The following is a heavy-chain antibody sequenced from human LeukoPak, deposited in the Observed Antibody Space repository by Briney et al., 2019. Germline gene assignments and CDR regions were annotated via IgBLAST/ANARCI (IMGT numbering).Heavy chain of an antibody. J-gene: IGHJ6*02. CDR2: MSPSGTT. V-gene: IGHV4-61*01. D-gene: IGHD3-22*01. CDR1: GDSVSSGNYY. CDR3: ARDPELIVVVTLSSYYYYGMDV. Sequence: SETLSLTCTVSGDSVSSGNYYLSWIRQPPGKGLDWITYMSPSGTTKYNPSLKSRVTISVDKSKNQFSLKLSSVTAADTAVYYCARDPELIVVVTLSSYYYYGMDVWGQGTTVTVSS.